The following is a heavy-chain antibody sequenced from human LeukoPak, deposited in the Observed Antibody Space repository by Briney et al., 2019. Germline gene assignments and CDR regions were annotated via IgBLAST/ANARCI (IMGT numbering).Heavy chain of an antibody. D-gene: IGHD1-14*01. Sequence: GGSLRLSCAASGFTFRNHWMHWVRQAPGKGLVWVARINSDGSDTSHANSVEGRFTISRDNAKDTLYLQMNSLRVEDTAVYYCARNNRGIDYWGQGTLVAVSS. V-gene: IGHV3-74*01. CDR3: ARNNRGIDY. CDR1: GFTFRNHW. J-gene: IGHJ4*02. CDR2: INSDGSDT.